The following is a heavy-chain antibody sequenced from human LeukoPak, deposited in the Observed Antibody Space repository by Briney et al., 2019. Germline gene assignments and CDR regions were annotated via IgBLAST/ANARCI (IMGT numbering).Heavy chain of an antibody. CDR1: GYTFTSYG. CDR3: ASLTYYYDSSGYYFDY. CDR2: ISAYNGNT. V-gene: IGHV1-18*01. Sequence: ASVKVSCKXSGYTFTSYGISWVRQAPGQGLEWMGWISAYNGNTNYAQKLQGRVTMTADTSTSTAYMELRSLRSDDTAVYYCASLTYYYDSSGYYFDYWGQGTLVTVSS. D-gene: IGHD3-22*01. J-gene: IGHJ4*02.